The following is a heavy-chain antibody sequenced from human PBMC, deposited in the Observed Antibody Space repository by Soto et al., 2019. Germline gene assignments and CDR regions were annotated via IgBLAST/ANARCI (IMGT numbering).Heavy chain of an antibody. D-gene: IGHD1-26*01. J-gene: IGHJ3*02. Sequence: SETLSLTCTVSAGSISTYFWSWIRQPPGKGLEWIGYIYYSGTTNYNPSLKSRVAILLDTSKNQFSLRLSSVTAADTAGDYCARGRGGTYDAFDIWGQGPLVT. CDR2: IYYSGTT. CDR1: AGSISTYF. CDR3: ARGRGGTYDAFDI. V-gene: IGHV4-59*01.